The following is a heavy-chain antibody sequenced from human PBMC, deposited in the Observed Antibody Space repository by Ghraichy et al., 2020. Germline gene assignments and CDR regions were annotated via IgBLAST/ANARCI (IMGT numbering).Heavy chain of an antibody. CDR1: GFTFSNAW. Sequence: GGSLRLSCAASGFTFSNAWMSWVRQAPGKGLEWVGRIKSKTDGGTTDYAAPVKGRFTISRDDSKNTLYLQMNSLKTEDTAVYYCTTGEAAADTFDYWGQGTLVTVSS. CDR2: IKSKTDGGTT. CDR3: TTGEAAADTFDY. V-gene: IGHV3-15*01. J-gene: IGHJ4*02. D-gene: IGHD6-13*01.